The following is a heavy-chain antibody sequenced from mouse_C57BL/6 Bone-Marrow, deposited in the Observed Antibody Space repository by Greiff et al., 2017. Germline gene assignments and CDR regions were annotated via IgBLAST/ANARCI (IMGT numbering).Heavy chain of an antibody. J-gene: IGHJ1*03. CDR1: GFNIKDYY. Sequence: EVQLQQSGAELVKPGASVKLSCTASGFNIKDYYMHWVKQRTEQGLEWIGRIDPEDGETKYAPKFQGKATITADTSSNTASLQLSSLTSEDTAVDYCARSPYGSSPYWYFDVWGTGTTVTVSS. D-gene: IGHD1-1*01. CDR3: ARSPYGSSPYWYFDV. CDR2: IDPEDGET. V-gene: IGHV14-2*01.